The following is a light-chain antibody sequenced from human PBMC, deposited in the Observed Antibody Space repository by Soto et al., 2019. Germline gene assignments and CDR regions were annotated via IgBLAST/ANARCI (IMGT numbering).Light chain of an antibody. CDR2: DTS. CDR1: QGIGDT. J-gene: IGKJ2*01. V-gene: IGKV3-15*01. CDR3: QQYGSSPPRYT. Sequence: EVVMRQSPATLSVSPGEGATLSCRASQGIGDTLAWYQHKPGQTPRLLIYDTSTRATGVPARFSGSRSGTEFTLTISRLEPEDFAVYYCQQYGSSPPRYTFGQGTKLEIK.